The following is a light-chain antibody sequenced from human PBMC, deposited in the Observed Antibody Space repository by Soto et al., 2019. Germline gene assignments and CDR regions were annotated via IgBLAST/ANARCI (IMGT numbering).Light chain of an antibody. CDR3: LQQNSHPTT. Sequence: EIGMTQSPATLSVSPGERATLSCRASRSVSIELAWYRRTPGQAPRLPIYGAFTRAPGIPVRFSGSASGTEFTLTISSLQPGDCATYYCLQQNSHPTTFGQGTKVDI. V-gene: IGKV3-15*01. CDR1: RSVSIE. CDR2: GAF. J-gene: IGKJ1*01.